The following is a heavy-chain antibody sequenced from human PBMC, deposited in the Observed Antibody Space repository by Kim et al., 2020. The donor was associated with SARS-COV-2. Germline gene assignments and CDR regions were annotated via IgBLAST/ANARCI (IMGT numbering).Heavy chain of an antibody. CDR1: GLFFSAYG. D-gene: IGHD3-16*01. Sequence: GGSLRLSCAASGLFFSAYGMHWVRQAPGKGLEWVAMIWFDGSHKYYADSVKGRFTISRDNSNNTLSLQMNNLRAEDTALYYSATIVVVRGSGHVNGFDHWGQGTLVTVSS. J-gene: IGHJ4*02. CDR3: ATIVVVRGSGHVNGFDH. CDR2: IWFDGSHK. V-gene: IGHV3-33*01.